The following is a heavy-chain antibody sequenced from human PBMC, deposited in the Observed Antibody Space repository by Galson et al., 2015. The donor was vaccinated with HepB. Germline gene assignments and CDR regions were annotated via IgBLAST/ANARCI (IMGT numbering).Heavy chain of an antibody. D-gene: IGHD3-22*01. CDR1: GYTFTSYW. CDR3: ARLYYHSRAYYLDY. CDR2: IDPSDSFI. V-gene: IGHV5-10-1*01. Sequence: QSGAEVKKPGESLRISCKASGYTFTSYWISWVRQMPGKGLEWMGKIDPSDSFINYSPSFQGHVTISADNSITTAYLQWHSLKASDTAIYYCARLYYHSRAYYLDYWGHGTLVTVSS. J-gene: IGHJ4*01.